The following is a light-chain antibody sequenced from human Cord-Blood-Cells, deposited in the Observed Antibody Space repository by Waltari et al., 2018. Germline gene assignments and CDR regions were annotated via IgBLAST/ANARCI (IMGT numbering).Light chain of an antibody. Sequence: QSALTQPASVSGSPGQSITISCTGTSSDVGGYNYVSWYQQHPGKAPKLMFYDVSNRPSGVSNRFSGSKCGNTASLTISGLQAEDEADYYCSSYTSSSTVVFGGGTKLTVL. CDR3: SSYTSSSTVV. CDR1: SSDVGGYNY. J-gene: IGLJ2*01. V-gene: IGLV2-14*01. CDR2: DVS.